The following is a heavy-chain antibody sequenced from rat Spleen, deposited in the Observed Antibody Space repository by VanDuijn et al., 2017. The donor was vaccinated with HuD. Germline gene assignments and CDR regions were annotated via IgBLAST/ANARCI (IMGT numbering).Heavy chain of an antibody. Sequence: EVKLVESGGGLVQPGRSLKLSCAASGFNFNDYWMGWVRQAPGKGLEWIGEINKDSRTIKYNPSLKEKFTISRDNAQNTLYLQMSKVGSEDTGVYYCAREDLGVNYWGQGVMVTVSS. CDR2: INKDSRTI. CDR1: GFNFNDYW. V-gene: IGHV4-2*01. CDR3: AREDLGVNY. J-gene: IGHJ2*01. D-gene: IGHD4-4*01.